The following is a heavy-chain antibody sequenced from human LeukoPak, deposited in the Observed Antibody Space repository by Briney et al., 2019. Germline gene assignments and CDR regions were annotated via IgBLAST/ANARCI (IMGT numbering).Heavy chain of an antibody. Sequence: GGSLRLSCAASGFTFSSYAMSWVRQAPGKGLEWVSAISGSGGSTYYADSVKGRFTISRDNSKNTLYLQMNSPRAEDTAVYYCANMFYGFWSGRYYYYGMDVWGQGTTVTVSS. J-gene: IGHJ6*02. V-gene: IGHV3-23*01. CDR3: ANMFYGFWSGRYYYYGMDV. CDR1: GFTFSSYA. CDR2: ISGSGGST. D-gene: IGHD3-3*01.